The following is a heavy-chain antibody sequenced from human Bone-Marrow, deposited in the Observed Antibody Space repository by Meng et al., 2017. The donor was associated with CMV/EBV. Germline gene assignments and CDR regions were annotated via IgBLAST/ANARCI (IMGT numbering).Heavy chain of an antibody. CDR2: FDPEDGET. CDR3: ATLVPSYGMDV. J-gene: IGHJ6*02. D-gene: IGHD2-8*01. CDR1: GGTFNSYT. V-gene: IGHV1-24*01. Sequence: ASVKVSCKASGGTFNSYTVNWVRQAPGQGLEWMGGFDPEDGETIYAQKFQGRVTMTEDTSTDTAYMELSSLRSEDTAVYYCATLVPSYGMDVWGQGTTVTVSS.